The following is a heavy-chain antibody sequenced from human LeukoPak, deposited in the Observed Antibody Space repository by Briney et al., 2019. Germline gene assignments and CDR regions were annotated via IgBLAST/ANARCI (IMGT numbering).Heavy chain of an antibody. D-gene: IGHD3-16*02. Sequence: GGFLRLSCAASGFTFSSYDMHWVRQATGKGLEWVSAIGTAGDTYYPGSVKGRFTISRENAKNSLYLQMNSLRAEDTAVYYCARAPSDYDYVWGSYRPSAIDYWGQGTLVTVSS. CDR3: ARAPSDYDYVWGSYRPSAIDY. J-gene: IGHJ4*02. V-gene: IGHV3-13*01. CDR1: GFTFSSYD. CDR2: IGTAGDT.